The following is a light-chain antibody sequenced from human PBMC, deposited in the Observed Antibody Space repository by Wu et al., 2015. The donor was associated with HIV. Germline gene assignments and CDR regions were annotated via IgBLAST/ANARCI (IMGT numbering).Light chain of an antibody. Sequence: DIVLTQSPGALSLSPGERATLSCTASQTVTSSYLAWYQQKPGQAPRLLIYGISSRATGIPDRFSGSGSGTDFTLTISRLEPEDFAVYFCQQYSSSPWTFGQRDQGGNQT. CDR3: QQYSSSPWT. CDR1: QTVTSSY. V-gene: IGKV3-20*01. CDR2: GIS. J-gene: IGKJ1*01.